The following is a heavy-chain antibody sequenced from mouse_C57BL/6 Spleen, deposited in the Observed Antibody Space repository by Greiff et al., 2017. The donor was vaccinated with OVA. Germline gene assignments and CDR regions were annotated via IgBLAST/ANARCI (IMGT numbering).Heavy chain of an antibody. Sequence: EVQLVESGGGLVQPGGSLKLSCAASGFTFSDYYMYWVRQTPEKRLEWVAYISNGGGSTYYPDTVKGRFTISRDNAKNTLYLQMSRLKSEDTAMYYCARNDGSWYFDVWGTGTTVTVSS. CDR2: ISNGGGST. J-gene: IGHJ1*03. V-gene: IGHV5-12*01. D-gene: IGHD2-3*01. CDR1: GFTFSDYY. CDR3: ARNDGSWYFDV.